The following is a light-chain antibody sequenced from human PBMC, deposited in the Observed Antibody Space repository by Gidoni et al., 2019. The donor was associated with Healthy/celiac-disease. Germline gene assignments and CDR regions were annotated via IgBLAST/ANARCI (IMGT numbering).Light chain of an antibody. Sequence: EIQMTKPPSSLSASVGDRVTITCRASQSISSYLNWYQQKPGKAPKLLIYAASSLQSGVPSRFSGSGSGTDFTLTISSLQPEDFATYYCQQSYSSLWTFXXXTKVEIK. CDR2: AAS. CDR1: QSISSY. J-gene: IGKJ1*01. CDR3: QQSYSSLWT. V-gene: IGKV1-39*01.